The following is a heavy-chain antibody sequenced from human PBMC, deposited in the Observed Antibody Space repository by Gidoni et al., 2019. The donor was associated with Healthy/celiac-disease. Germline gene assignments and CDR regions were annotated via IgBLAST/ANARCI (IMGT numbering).Heavy chain of an antibody. D-gene: IGHD5-18*01. V-gene: IGHV3-30-3*01. CDR3: ARDLRRIQLWVFDY. CDR2: ISYDGSNK. CDR1: GFTFSSYA. J-gene: IGHJ4*02. Sequence: QVQLVESGGGVVEPGRSLRLACAASGFTFSSYAMPWGRQAPGKGLEWVAVISYDGSNKYYADSVKGRFTISRDNSKNTLYLQMNSLRAEDTAVYYCARDLRRIQLWVFDYWGQGTLVTVSS.